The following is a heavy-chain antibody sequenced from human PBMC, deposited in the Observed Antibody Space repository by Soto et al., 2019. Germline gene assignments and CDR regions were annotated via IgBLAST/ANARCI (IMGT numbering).Heavy chain of an antibody. V-gene: IGHV3-48*03. CDR2: IFTTGTTM. CDR3: ARDKDWAFDY. D-gene: IGHD3-9*01. Sequence: EVQLVESGGSLVQPGGSLRLSCVASGFTFSSYSIVWVRQAPGQGLEWLSYIFTTGTTMYYADSVKGRFTVSRDNAKNSVFLLLNSLRDEDEAVYYCARDKDWAFDYWGQGALVTVSS. CDR1: GFTFSSYS. J-gene: IGHJ4*02.